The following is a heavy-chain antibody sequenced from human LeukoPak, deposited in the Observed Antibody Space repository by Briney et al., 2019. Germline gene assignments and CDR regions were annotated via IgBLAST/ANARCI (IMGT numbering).Heavy chain of an antibody. CDR3: ARDMGPEYYDSSGSSPFDY. D-gene: IGHD3-22*01. J-gene: IGHJ4*02. CDR2: INAGNGNT. CDR1: GYTFTSYA. Sequence: GASVKVSCKASGYTFTSYAMHWVRQAPGQRLEWMGWINAGNGNTKYSQKFQGRVTITRDTSTSTAYMELRSLRSDDTAVYYCARDMGPEYYDSSGSSPFDYWGQGTLVTVSS. V-gene: IGHV1-3*01.